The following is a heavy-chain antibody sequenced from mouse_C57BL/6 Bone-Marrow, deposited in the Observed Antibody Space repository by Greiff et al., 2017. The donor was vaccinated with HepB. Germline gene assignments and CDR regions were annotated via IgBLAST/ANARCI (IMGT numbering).Heavy chain of an antibody. CDR3: ARSGLGRLDY. CDR2: IDPSDSYT. J-gene: IGHJ4*01. V-gene: IGHV1-50*01. D-gene: IGHD4-1*01. Sequence: VQLQQPGAELVKPGASVKLSCKASGYTFTSYWMQWVKQRPGQGLEWIGEIDPSDSYTNYNQKFKGKATLTVDTSSSTAYMQLSSLTSEDSAVYYCARSGLGRLDYWGQGTSVTVSS. CDR1: GYTFTSYW.